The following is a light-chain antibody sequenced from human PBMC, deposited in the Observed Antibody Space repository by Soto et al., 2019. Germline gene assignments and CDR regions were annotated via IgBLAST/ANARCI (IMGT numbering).Light chain of an antibody. CDR1: SSNIGAGYD. CDR2: GDV. CDR3: QSYDSSLSGVV. J-gene: IGLJ3*02. Sequence: QSVLTQPPSVSGAPGQRVIISCTGSSSNIGAGYDVHWYQQTPGTAPKLLVYGDVNRPSGVPDRFSGAKFGTSASLAITGLQAEDEADYYCQSYDSSLSGVVFGGGTKRTVL. V-gene: IGLV1-40*01.